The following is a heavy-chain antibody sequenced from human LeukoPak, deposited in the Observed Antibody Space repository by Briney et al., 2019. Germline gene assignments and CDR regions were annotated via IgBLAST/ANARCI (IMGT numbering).Heavy chain of an antibody. V-gene: IGHV4-34*01. CDR1: GGSFSGYN. J-gene: IGHJ5*01. Sequence: SETLSLTCAVYGGSFSGYNWNWIRQAPGEGLEWTGEINHLGNNKKSPSLKGRVTLSVDTSKNQFSLKLTSVTAADTAVYYCARGSPKLDSWGQGTPVTVSS. CDR2: INHLGNN. CDR3: ARGSPKLDS.